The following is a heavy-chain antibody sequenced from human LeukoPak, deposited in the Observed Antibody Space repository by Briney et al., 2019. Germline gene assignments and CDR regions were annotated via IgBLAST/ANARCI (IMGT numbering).Heavy chain of an antibody. CDR1: GGSFSGYY. Sequence: PSETLSLTCAVYGGSFSGYYWSWIRQPPGKGLEWIGEINHSGSTNYNPSLKSRVTISVDTSKNQFSLKLSSVTAADTAVYYCARRARRNWFDPWGKGTLVTVSS. V-gene: IGHV4-34*01. CDR2: INHSGST. J-gene: IGHJ5*02. CDR3: ARRARRNWFDP.